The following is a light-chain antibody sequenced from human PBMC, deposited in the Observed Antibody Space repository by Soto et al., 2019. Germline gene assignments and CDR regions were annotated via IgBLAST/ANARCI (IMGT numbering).Light chain of an antibody. CDR3: QQRSNGPFT. CDR2: SAS. V-gene: IGKV3-11*01. Sequence: IVLTQSPATLSLSPGEKATLSCRASQSVGNYLAWYQQKRGQPPRLLNYSASSRAAGIPPRFSGSGSGTDFKLAISSLEPEDFAVYYCQQRSNGPFTFGPGTKVYIK. J-gene: IGKJ3*01. CDR1: QSVGNY.